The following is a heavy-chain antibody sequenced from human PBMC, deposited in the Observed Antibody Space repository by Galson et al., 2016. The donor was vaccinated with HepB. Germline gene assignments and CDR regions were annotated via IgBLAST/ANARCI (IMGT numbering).Heavy chain of an antibody. Sequence: SLRLSCAASGFTFSKYNMNWVRQAPGKGLEWVSCISTASNYIYYADSVKGRFTISRDNTKNSLYLQMNSLRAEDTALYYCATTGIGGVVRGINDAFDIWGQGTMVTVSS. V-gene: IGHV3-21*01. J-gene: IGHJ3*02. D-gene: IGHD3-10*01. CDR2: ISTASNYI. CDR3: ATTGIGGVVRGINDAFDI. CDR1: GFTFSKYN.